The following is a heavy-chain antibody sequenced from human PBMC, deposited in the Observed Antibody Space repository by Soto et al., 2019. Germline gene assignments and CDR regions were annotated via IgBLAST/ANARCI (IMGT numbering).Heavy chain of an antibody. CDR1: GFTFRSYW. Sequence: PGGSLRLSCVASGFTFRSYWMHWVRQVPGKGLVWVSRINNDGSAETYADSVKGRFTISRDNAKNTVYLQMNSLRAEDTAVYYCVRDKPHNWFDPWGQGT. CDR3: VRDKPHNWFDP. CDR2: INNDGSAE. V-gene: IGHV3-74*01. J-gene: IGHJ5*02.